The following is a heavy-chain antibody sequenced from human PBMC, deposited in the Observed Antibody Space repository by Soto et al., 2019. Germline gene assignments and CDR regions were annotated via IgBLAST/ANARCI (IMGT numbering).Heavy chain of an antibody. J-gene: IGHJ5*02. D-gene: IGHD3-3*01. CDR1: GGTFSSYA. CDR3: ARTIFGVVIPFS. CDR2: IIPIFGTA. Sequence: QVQLVQSGAEVKKPGSSVKVSCKASGGTFSSYAISWVRQAPGQGLEWMGGIIPIFGTANYAQKFQGRVTITAAESTSTAYVEPSSLSSEDTAVYYCARTIFGVVIPFSWGQGPLVTVSS. V-gene: IGHV1-69*12.